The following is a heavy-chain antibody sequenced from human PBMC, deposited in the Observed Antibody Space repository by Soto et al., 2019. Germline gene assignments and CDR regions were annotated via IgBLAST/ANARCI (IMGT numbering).Heavy chain of an antibody. CDR1: GFTFSSSG. D-gene: IGHD1-1*01. J-gene: IGHJ6*02. CDR3: AKDLSNGRNEGVDYYYGMDV. V-gene: IGHV3-30*18. Sequence: QVKLVESGGGVVQPGMSLRLSCAASGFTFSSSGMHWVRQAPGKGLEWVAVMSHDGSNKFHADSVKGRFTISRDNSKNTLYLQMDSLRAEDTAVYYSAKDLSNGRNEGVDYYYGMDVWGQGTTVTVSS. CDR2: MSHDGSNK.